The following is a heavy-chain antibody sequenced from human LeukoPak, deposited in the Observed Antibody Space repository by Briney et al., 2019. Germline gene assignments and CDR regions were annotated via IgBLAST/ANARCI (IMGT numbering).Heavy chain of an antibody. CDR3: AKEGRSTTPGY. CDR1: GFSFSTSD. CDR2: ISSSSSLI. Sequence: GGSLRLSCAASGFSFSTSDMDWVRQAPGKGLEWVASISSSSSLIYYTDSVKGRFTISRDNAKNSLYLQMNSLRAEDTAVYFCAKEGRSTTPGYWGQGTLVTVSS. D-gene: IGHD6-13*01. V-gene: IGHV3-21*01. J-gene: IGHJ4*02.